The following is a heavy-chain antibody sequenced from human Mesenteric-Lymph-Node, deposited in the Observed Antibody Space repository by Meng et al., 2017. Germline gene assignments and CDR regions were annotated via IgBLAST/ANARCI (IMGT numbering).Heavy chain of an antibody. D-gene: IGHD4-17*01. J-gene: IGHJ4*02. CDR1: GGSISSGDYY. CDR3: ARGLASDYGAINY. CDR2: IYYSGST. V-gene: IGHV4-30-4*01. Sequence: VPLRESGPGLVKPSHALSLTFTVSGGSISSGDYYWSWIRQPPGKGLEWIGYIYYSGSTYYNPSLKSRVTISVDTSKNQFSLKLSSVTAADTAVYYCARGLASDYGAINYWGLGTLVTVSS.